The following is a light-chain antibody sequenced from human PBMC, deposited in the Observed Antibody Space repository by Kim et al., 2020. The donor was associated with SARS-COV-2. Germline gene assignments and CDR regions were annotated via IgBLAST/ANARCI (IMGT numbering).Light chain of an antibody. CDR1: SGSIASNY. Sequence: NFMLTQPHSVSESPGKTVTISCTGSSGSIASNYVQWYQQRPGSPPTTVIYEDNQRPSGVPDRFSGSIDSSSNSASLTISGLKTEDEADYYCQSYDSSFWVFGGGTQLTVL. V-gene: IGLV6-57*02. J-gene: IGLJ3*02. CDR3: QSYDSSFWV. CDR2: EDN.